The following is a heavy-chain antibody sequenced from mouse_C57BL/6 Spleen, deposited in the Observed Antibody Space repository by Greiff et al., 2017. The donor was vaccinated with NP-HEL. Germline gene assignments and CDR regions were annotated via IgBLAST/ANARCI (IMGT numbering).Heavy chain of an antibody. CDR1: GYTFTEYT. V-gene: IGHV1-62-2*01. CDR3: ARHEKGFITTVGGYFDV. Sequence: QVQLQQSGAELVKPGASVKLSCKASGYTFTEYTIHWVKQRSGQGLEWIGWFYPGSGSIKYNEKFKDKATLTADKSSSTVYMELSRLTAENSAVYVCARHEKGFITTVGGYFDVWGTGTTVTVSS. CDR2: FYPGSGSI. J-gene: IGHJ1*03. D-gene: IGHD1-1*01.